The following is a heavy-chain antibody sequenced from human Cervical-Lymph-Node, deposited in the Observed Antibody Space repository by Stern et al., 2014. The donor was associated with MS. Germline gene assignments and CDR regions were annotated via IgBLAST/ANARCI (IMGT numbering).Heavy chain of an antibody. J-gene: IGHJ5*02. Sequence: VQLVESGGGLVQPGGSLRLSCAASGFTFSSYWLNWVRQAPGTGLEWVANIKEDGSETYYVDSVKGRFTISRDNAKNSLYLQMNSLRAEDTAVYYCARGSDTWGQGTLVTVSS. CDR1: GFTFSSYW. V-gene: IGHV3-7*01. CDR3: ARGSDT. D-gene: IGHD2-15*01. CDR2: IKEDGSET.